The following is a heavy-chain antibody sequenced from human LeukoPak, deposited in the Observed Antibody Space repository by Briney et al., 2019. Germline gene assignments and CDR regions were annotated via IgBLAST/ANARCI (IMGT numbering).Heavy chain of an antibody. CDR3: ARRVITFGGVIENNWFDP. Sequence: GASVKVSCKASGGTFSSYTISWVRQAPGQGLEWMGGIIPIFGTANYAQKFQGRVTITADESTSTAYMELSSLRSEDTAVYYCARRVITFGGVIENNWFDPWGQGTLVTVSS. CDR2: IIPIFGTA. V-gene: IGHV1-69*13. D-gene: IGHD3-16*02. J-gene: IGHJ5*02. CDR1: GGTFSSYT.